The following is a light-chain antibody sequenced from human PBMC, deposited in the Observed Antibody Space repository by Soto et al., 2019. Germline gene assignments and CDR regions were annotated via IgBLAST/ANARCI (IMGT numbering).Light chain of an antibody. CDR3: QQYNTYAWT. J-gene: IGKJ1*01. CDR2: DAS. Sequence: DIQMTQSPSTLSASVADTVTITCRASQSISGPLAWYQQKPGGPPNLLIYDASSLQSGVPSRFSGSGSGTEFTLTISSLQPDDFATYYCQQYNTYAWTFGQGTKVDIK. CDR1: QSISGP. V-gene: IGKV1-5*01.